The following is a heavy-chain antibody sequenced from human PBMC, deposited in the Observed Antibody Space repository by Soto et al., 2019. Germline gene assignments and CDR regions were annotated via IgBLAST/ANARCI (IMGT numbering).Heavy chain of an antibody. Sequence: PGGSLRLSCAASGFTFSSYAMSWVRQAPGKGLEWVSAISGSGGSTYYADSVKGRFTISRDSSKNTLYLQMNSLRAEDTAVYYCAKDIVGAAAGPRYFDYWGQGTLVTVSS. CDR2: ISGSGGST. V-gene: IGHV3-23*01. CDR3: AKDIVGAAAGPRYFDY. J-gene: IGHJ4*02. D-gene: IGHD6-13*01. CDR1: GFTFSSYA.